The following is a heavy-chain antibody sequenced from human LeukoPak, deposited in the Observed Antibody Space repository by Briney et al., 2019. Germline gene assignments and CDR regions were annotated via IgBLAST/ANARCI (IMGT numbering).Heavy chain of an antibody. J-gene: IGHJ5*02. CDR1: GGSMNDYY. Sequence: SETLSLTSSVSGGSMNDYYWSWLRQPPEKGLEWIGYIFYSGKTNYNPSLNSRVTISVDTSKNQFSLKLNSVTAADTAVYYCARGAGWWDPWGQGTLVTVSS. CDR3: ARGAGWWDP. CDR2: IFYSGKT. V-gene: IGHV4-59*01.